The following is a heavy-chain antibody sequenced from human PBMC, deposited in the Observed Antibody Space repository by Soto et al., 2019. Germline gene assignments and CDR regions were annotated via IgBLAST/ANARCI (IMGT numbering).Heavy chain of an antibody. V-gene: IGHV3-66*01. CDR2: IYSGGST. D-gene: IGHD2-15*01. J-gene: IGHJ4*02. Sequence: GGSLRLSCAASGFTVSSNYMSWVRQAPGKGLEWVSVIYSGGSTYYADSVKGRFTISRDNSKNTLYLQMNSLRAEDTAVYYCARGYCSGGSCYSGVLYYFDYWGQGTLVTVSS. CDR3: ARGYCSGGSCYSGVLYYFDY. CDR1: GFTVSSNY.